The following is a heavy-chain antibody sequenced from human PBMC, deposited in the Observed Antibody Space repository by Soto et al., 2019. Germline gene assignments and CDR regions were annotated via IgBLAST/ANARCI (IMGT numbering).Heavy chain of an antibody. J-gene: IGHJ4*02. CDR1: GFTFSSYA. V-gene: IGHV3-23*01. D-gene: IGHD1-1*01. CDR2: ISGSGGST. CDR3: ARSGDNYNRLDY. Sequence: GGSLRLSCAASGFTFSSYAMSWVRQAPGKGLEWVSAISGSGGSTYYADSVKGRFTISRDNSKNTLYLQMNSLRAEDTAVYYCARSGDNYNRLDYWGQGTPVTVSS.